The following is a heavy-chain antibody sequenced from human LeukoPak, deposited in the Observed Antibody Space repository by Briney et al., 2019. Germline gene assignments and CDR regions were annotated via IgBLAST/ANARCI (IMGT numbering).Heavy chain of an antibody. CDR3: ARDPSNGPLRN. CDR2: ISAYNGNT. J-gene: IGHJ4*02. V-gene: IGHV1-18*01. Sequence: ASVKVSCKASGYTFTSYAMNWVRQAPGQGLEWMGWISAYNGNTNYAQKLQGRVTMTTDTSTSTAYMELRSLRSDDTAVYYCARDPSNGPLRNWGQGTLVTVSS. D-gene: IGHD1-14*01. CDR1: GYTFTSYA.